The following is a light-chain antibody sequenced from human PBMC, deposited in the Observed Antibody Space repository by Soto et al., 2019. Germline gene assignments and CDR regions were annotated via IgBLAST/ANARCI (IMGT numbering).Light chain of an antibody. CDR2: RAS. J-gene: IGKJ1*01. CDR3: QEYTSYYAT. Sequence: DIQLTQSPSTLSASVGDRVTITCRASQSITSWLAWYQQKPGKAPKLLIYRASSLQSGVPSRFSGSGSTTEFTLTISGLQPDDFATYYCQEYTSYYATFGQGTKVEIK. V-gene: IGKV1-5*03. CDR1: QSITSW.